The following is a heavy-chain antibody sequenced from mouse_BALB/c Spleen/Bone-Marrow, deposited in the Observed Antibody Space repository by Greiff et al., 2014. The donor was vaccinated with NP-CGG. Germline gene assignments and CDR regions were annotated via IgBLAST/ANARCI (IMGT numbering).Heavy chain of an antibody. CDR3: TRDGKGNYDYAMDY. J-gene: IGHJ4*01. CDR1: GFTFSSYT. D-gene: IGHD2-1*01. CDR2: ISSGCSYT. Sequence: VQLKESGGGLVKPGGSLKLSCAASGFTFSSYTMSWVRQTPEKRLEWVATISSGCSYTYYPESVKGRFTISRDNAKNTLYLQMSSLKSEDTAMYYCTRDGKGNYDYAMDYWGQGTSVTVSS. V-gene: IGHV5-6-4*01.